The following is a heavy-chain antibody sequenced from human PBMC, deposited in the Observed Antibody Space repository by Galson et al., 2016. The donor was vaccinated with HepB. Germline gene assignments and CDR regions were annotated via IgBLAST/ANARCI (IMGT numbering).Heavy chain of an antibody. CDR3: ARHEWSGYSYGYDY. CDR1: GGSISSSSSY. CDR2: IHYSGNT. D-gene: IGHD5-18*01. J-gene: IGHJ4*02. Sequence: SETLSLTCSVSGGSISSSSSYWGWIRQPPGKGLEWIGSIHYSGNTYYNPSLKSRVTISVDTSKNHLSLKLSFVTAADTAVYYCARHEWSGYSYGYDYWGQGTLVTVSS. V-gene: IGHV4-39*01.